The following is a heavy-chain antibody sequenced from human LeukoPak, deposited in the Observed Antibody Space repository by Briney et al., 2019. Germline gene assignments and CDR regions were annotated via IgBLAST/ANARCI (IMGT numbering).Heavy chain of an antibody. CDR1: GGSISSDY. J-gene: IGHJ4*02. CDR2: IYYIGST. CDR3: ATAVRATGSSDY. Sequence: SETLSLTCTLSGGSISSDYWSWIRQPPGKGLEWIGYIYYIGSTNYNPSLKSRITISVDTSKSHFSLKLSSVTAADTAVYYCATAVRATGSSDYWGQGTLVTVSS. V-gene: IGHV4-59*01. D-gene: IGHD4-17*01.